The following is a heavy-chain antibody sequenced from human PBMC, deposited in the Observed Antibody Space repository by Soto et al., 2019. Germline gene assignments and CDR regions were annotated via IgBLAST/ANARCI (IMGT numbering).Heavy chain of an antibody. J-gene: IGHJ4*02. CDR2: IKSDGSGT. V-gene: IGHV3-74*01. CDR3: ARGDGDRHDGNGYLGRH. CDR1: GFTFSSYW. D-gene: IGHD5-18*01. Sequence: EVQLVESGGGLVQPGESLTLSCAASGFTFSSYWMHWVRQAPGKGLVWVSRIKSDGSGTSYADFVKGRLTISRDNAKNTLYLQMNRLRVEDTAVYFCARGDGDRHDGNGYLGRHWGQGTLVTVSS.